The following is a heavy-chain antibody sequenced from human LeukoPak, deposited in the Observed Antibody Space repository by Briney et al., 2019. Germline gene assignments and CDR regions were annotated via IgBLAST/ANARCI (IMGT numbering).Heavy chain of an antibody. D-gene: IGHD4-17*01. CDR3: ASAGYGEPPDY. CDR2: IYYSGST. CDR1: GGSISSSNW. V-gene: IGHV4-39*01. Sequence: SETLSLTCAVSGGSISSSNWWSWIRQPPGKGLEWIGSIYYSGSTYYNPSLKSRVTISVDTSKNQFSLKLSSVTAADTAVYYCASAGYGEPPDYWGQGTLVTVSS. J-gene: IGHJ4*02.